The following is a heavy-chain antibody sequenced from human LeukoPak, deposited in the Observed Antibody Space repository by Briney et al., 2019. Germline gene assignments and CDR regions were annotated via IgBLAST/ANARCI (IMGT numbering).Heavy chain of an antibody. V-gene: IGHV3-23*01. CDR3: ARVLRGDWFDP. D-gene: IGHD3-10*01. CDR1: GFAFSRYT. CDR2: ITDIHDIT. J-gene: IGHJ5*02. Sequence: GSLRLSCAASGFAFSRYTISWVRQAPGKGLEWVSTITDIHDITYNADFVKGRFTISRDNTKNTLYLQMTSLRVEDTALYYCARVLRGDWFDPWGQGTLVTVSS.